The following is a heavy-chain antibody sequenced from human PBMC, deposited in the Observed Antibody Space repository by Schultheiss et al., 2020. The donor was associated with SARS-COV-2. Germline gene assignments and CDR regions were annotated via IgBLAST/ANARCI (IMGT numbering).Heavy chain of an antibody. CDR3: ARAFRGYYGY. CDR2: ISSSSSYI. J-gene: IGHJ4*02. D-gene: IGHD1-26*01. CDR1: GFTFSSYS. V-gene: IGHV3-21*04. Sequence: GESLKISCAASGFTFSSYSMNWVRQAPGKGLEWVSSISSSSSYIYYADSVKGRFTISRDNAKNSLYLQMNSLRAEDTAVYYCARAFRGYYGYWGQGTLVTVSS.